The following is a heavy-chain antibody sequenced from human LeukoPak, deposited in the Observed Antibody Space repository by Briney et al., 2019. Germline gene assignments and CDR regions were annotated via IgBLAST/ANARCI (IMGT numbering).Heavy chain of an antibody. CDR1: GFTFDDYA. CDR3: AKDLLYGGNEWYFDY. J-gene: IGHJ4*02. V-gene: IGHV3-43D*03. D-gene: IGHD4-23*01. Sequence: SGGSLRLSCAASGFTFDDYAMHWVRQAPGKGLEWVSLISWDGGSTYYADSVKGRFTISRDNSKNSLYLQMNSLRAEDTALYYCAKDLLYGGNEWYFDYWGQGTLVTVSS. CDR2: ISWDGGST.